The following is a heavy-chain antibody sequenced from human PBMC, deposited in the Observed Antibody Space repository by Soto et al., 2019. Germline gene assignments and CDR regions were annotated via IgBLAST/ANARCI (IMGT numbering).Heavy chain of an antibody. V-gene: IGHV3-23*01. CDR2: ISGSGGST. CDR3: AKDQDIVVVLASSGFDY. Sequence: EVQLLESGGGLVQPGGSLRLSCAASGFTFSSYAMSWVRQAPGKGLEWVSAISGSGGSTYYADSVKGRFTISRDNSKNPLYLQMNSLRAEDTAVYYCAKDQDIVVVLASSGFDYGGQGTLVTVSS. CDR1: GFTFSSYA. J-gene: IGHJ4*02. D-gene: IGHD2-15*01.